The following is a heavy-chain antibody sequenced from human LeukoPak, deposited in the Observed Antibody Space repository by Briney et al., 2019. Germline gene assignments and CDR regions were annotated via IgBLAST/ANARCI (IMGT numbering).Heavy chain of an antibody. V-gene: IGHV3-33*01. J-gene: IGHJ4*02. CDR3: ARDTLGVNDYGDFPLFDY. CDR1: GFTFSSYG. D-gene: IGHD4-17*01. CDR2: IWYDGSNK. Sequence: GGSLRLSCAASGFTFSSYGMHWVRQAPGKGLEWVAVIWYDGSNKYYADSVKGRFTISRDNSKNALYLQMNSLRAEDTAVYYCARDTLGVNDYGDFPLFDYWGQGTLVTVSS.